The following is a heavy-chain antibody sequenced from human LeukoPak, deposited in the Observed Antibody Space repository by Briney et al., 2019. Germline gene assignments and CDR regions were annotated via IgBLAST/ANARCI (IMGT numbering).Heavy chain of an antibody. J-gene: IGHJ5*02. CDR2: INPNSGGT. V-gene: IGHV1-2*04. CDR3: ARDYSSSWYVRSSGWFDP. Sequence: GASVKVSCKASGYTFTGYYMHWVRQAPGQGLEWMGWINPNSGGTNYAQKFQGWVTMTRDTSISTAYMELSRLRSDDTAVYYCARDYSSSWYVRSSGWFDPWGQGTLVTVSS. D-gene: IGHD6-13*01. CDR1: GYTFTGYY.